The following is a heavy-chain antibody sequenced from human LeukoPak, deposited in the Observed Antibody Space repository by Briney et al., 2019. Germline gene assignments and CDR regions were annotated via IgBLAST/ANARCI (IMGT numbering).Heavy chain of an antibody. J-gene: IGHJ4*02. D-gene: IGHD3-10*01. CDR3: ARVSGTKYDYFDY. CDR2: NVYSGTT. Sequence: SETLSLTCSVSGAFISSGDYLWSWFRQHPGKGPEWIGHNVYSGTTYYNPSLKSRVLISVDTSKGQFSLKVSSVTAADTAVYYCARVSGTKYDYFDYWGQGALVTVSS. V-gene: IGHV4-31*03. CDR1: GAFISSGDYL.